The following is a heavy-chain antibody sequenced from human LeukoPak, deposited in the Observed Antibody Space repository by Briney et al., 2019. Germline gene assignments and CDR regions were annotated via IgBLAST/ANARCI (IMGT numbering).Heavy chain of an antibody. CDR1: GGTFSSYA. V-gene: IGHV1-2*02. CDR2: INPNSGGT. Sequence: ASVKVSCKASGGTFSSYAISWVRQAPGQGLEWMGWINPNSGGTNYAQKFQGRVTMTRDTSISTAYMELSRLRSDDTAVYYCAREWWYYDSSGYYWPYYFDYWGQGTLVTVSS. CDR3: AREWWYYDSSGYYWPYYFDY. J-gene: IGHJ4*02. D-gene: IGHD3-22*01.